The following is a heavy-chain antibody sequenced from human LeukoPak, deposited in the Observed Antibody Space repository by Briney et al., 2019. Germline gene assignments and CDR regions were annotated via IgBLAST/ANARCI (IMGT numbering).Heavy chain of an antibody. V-gene: IGHV1-46*01. CDR3: ARTGDSSGWYAWFDP. CDR2: INPSGGST. CDR1: GYTFTSYY. J-gene: IGHJ5*02. D-gene: IGHD6-19*01. Sequence: ASVKVSCKASGYTFTSYYMHWVRQAPGQGREWMGIINPSGGSTSYAQKFQGRVTMTRDTSTSTVYVELSSLRSEDTAVYYCARTGDSSGWYAWFDPWGQGTLVTVSS.